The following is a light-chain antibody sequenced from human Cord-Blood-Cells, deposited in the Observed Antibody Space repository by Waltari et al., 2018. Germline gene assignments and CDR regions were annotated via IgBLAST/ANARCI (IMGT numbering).Light chain of an antibody. J-gene: IGLJ1*01. V-gene: IGLV2-23*02. CDR2: EVS. CDR1: SSDVGSYNL. CDR3: CSYAGSNYV. Sequence: QSALTQPASVSGSPGQSITISCTGTSSDVGSYNLVSWYQQHPGKAPNLMIYEVSKRPSGVSNRFSGSKSGNTASLTISGLQAEDEADYYCCSYAGSNYVFGTGTKVTVL.